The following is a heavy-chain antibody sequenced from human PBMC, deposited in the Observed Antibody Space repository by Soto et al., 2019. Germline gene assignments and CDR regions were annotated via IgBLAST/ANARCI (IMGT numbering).Heavy chain of an antibody. CDR2: ISATGGGT. Sequence: GWSLRLACASSGFKFINYAMSWVRQAPGKGLEWVSLISATGGGTYYADSVKGRFTISRDNSHNTLYLQVHSLTAEDTAVYYCAKDRRAGGNSAFYFDFWGQGAQVTVSS. CDR1: GFKFINYA. J-gene: IGHJ4*02. CDR3: AKDRRAGGNSAFYFDF. V-gene: IGHV3-23*01. D-gene: IGHD3-16*01.